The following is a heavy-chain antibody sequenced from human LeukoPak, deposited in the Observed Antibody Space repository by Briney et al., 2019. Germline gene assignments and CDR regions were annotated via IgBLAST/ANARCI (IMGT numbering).Heavy chain of an antibody. V-gene: IGHV1-46*01. CDR2: INPSGGRT. Sequence: ASVKVSCKASGYTFTSYYMHWVRQAPGQGLEWMGIINPSGGRTSYAQKFQGRLTMTRDTSTRTVYMELSSLRSEDTAVYYCAREGRNWNYEAFDIWGQGTMVTVSS. CDR1: GYTFTSYY. D-gene: IGHD1-7*01. CDR3: AREGRNWNYEAFDI. J-gene: IGHJ3*02.